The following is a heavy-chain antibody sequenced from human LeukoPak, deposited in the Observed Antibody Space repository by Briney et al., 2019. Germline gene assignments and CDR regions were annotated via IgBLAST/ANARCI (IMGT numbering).Heavy chain of an antibody. CDR1: GFTFSNYG. V-gene: IGHV3-23*01. CDR2: IRGSGGGT. CDR3: VKARMPHCGTDCLKS. Sequence: GESLRLSCAASGFTFSNYGMTWGRQAPGKGLEWVSVIRGSGGGTYYADSVKGRFPISRDNSKNTVYLQMNSLRAEDTAVYYCVKARMPHCGTDCLKSWGQGTLVTVPS. D-gene: IGHD2-21*02. J-gene: IGHJ5*02.